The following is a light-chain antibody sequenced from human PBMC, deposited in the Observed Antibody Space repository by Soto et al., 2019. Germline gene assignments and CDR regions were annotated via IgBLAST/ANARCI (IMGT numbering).Light chain of an antibody. CDR2: XXX. V-gene: IGLV2-14*01. Sequence: QSALTQPASVSASPGQSVTISCAGTSSDVGGYNYVSWYQQRPGRAPKPXXXXXXXRKSGVSNRLSGYKSGNKASLTISGLQAEDEADYYCSSYTTSSTLVFGTGTRSPS. J-gene: IGLJ1*01. CDR3: SSYTTSSTLV. CDR1: SSDVGGYNY.